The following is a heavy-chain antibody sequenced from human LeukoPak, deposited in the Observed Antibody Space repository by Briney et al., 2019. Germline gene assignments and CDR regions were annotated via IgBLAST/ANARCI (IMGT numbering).Heavy chain of an antibody. J-gene: IGHJ1*01. Sequence: PGGSLRLSCAASGFTVSSNYMSWVRQAPGKGLEWVSVIYSGGSTYYADSVKGRFTISRDNSKNTLYLQMNSLRAEDTAVYYCARSIVGATRGYFQHWGQGTLVTVSS. V-gene: IGHV3-66*01. CDR2: IYSGGST. CDR1: GFTVSSNY. CDR3: ARSIVGATRGYFQH. D-gene: IGHD1-26*01.